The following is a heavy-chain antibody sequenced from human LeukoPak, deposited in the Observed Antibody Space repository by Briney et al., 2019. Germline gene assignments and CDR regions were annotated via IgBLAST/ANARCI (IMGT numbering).Heavy chain of an antibody. J-gene: IGHJ4*02. D-gene: IGHD6-13*01. CDR3: ARDGSTWQFDY. Sequence: VTVKVSCKASGYTFTTYYMHWVRQAPGQGLEWMGILNPSGGSTTYAQKFQGRVTMTRDTSTSTVYMELSSLRSEDTAVYYFARDGSTWQFDYWGQGTLVTVSS. CDR1: GYTFTTYY. CDR2: LNPSGGST. V-gene: IGHV1-46*01.